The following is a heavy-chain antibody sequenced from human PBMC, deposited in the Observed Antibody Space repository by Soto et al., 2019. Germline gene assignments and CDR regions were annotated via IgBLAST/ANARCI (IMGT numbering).Heavy chain of an antibody. Sequence: GGSLRLSCAASGFTFSSYAMSWVRQAPGKGLEWVSAISGSGGSTYYADSVKGRFTISRDNSKNTLYLQMNSLRAEDTAVYYCAKDQLPSADHYYYYYYMDVWGKGTSVTVSS. D-gene: IGHD1-1*01. J-gene: IGHJ6*03. CDR2: ISGSGGST. V-gene: IGHV3-23*01. CDR3: AKDQLPSADHYYYYYYMDV. CDR1: GFTFSSYA.